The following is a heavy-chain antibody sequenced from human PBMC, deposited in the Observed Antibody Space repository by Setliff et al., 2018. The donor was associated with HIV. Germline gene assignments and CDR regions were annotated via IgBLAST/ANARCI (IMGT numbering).Heavy chain of an antibody. J-gene: IGHJ5*02. CDR2: ISSSGGTI. Sequence: GGSLRLSCAASGFTFSSYVMHWVRQAPGKGLEWVSYISSSGGTIYDADSVKGRFTISRDNAKNSLYLQMNSLRAEDTAVYYCARERVLETYYNFWSGSDHWFDPWGQGTLVTVSS. V-gene: IGHV3-48*03. D-gene: IGHD3-3*01. CDR3: ARERVLETYYNFWSGSDHWFDP. CDR1: GFTFSSYV.